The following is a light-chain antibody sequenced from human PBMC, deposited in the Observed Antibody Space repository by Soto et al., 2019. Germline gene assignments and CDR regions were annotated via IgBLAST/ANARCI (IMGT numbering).Light chain of an antibody. CDR2: EGS. V-gene: IGLV2-23*01. Sequence: QSALPQPASVSGSPGQSITISCSGTTSDVGTFGLVSWFQQHPGKAPKLMIYEGSKRPAGVSKRFSGSKSGDTASLTISGLQAEDEADYYCSSYAGSTTFYVFGTGTKVTVL. CDR3: SSYAGSTTFYV. CDR1: TSDVGTFGL. J-gene: IGLJ1*01.